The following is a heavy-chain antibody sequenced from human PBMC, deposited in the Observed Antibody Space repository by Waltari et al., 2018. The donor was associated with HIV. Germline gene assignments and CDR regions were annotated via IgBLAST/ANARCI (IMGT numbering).Heavy chain of an antibody. D-gene: IGHD3-10*01. CDR3: ASSSGNYHYV. Sequence: QVQLVQSGAEVKKPGASVKVSCKASGYSFTGLYIHWVRQAPGHGLEWMGRVNPDNGDTHYAQNFQGRLTLTRDTSFTTAYMDMSGLTSKDTAVYFCASSSGNYHYVWGQGTLVTVSS. V-gene: IGHV1-2*02. J-gene: IGHJ4*02. CDR1: GYSFTGLY. CDR2: VNPDNGDT.